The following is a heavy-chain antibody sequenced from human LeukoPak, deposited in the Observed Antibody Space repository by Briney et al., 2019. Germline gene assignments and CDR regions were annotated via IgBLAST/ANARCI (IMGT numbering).Heavy chain of an antibody. CDR1: GFTFSSYT. V-gene: IGHV3-21*04. CDR3: AKNTLHLWLY. CDR2: ISSSSTYI. Sequence: GGSLRLSCAASGFTFSSYTMNWVRQAPGKGLEWVSSISSSSTYINYADSVKGRFTISRDNSNNTLYLQMNSLRAEDTAVYYCAKNTLHLWLYWGQGTLVTVSS. J-gene: IGHJ4*02. D-gene: IGHD5-18*01.